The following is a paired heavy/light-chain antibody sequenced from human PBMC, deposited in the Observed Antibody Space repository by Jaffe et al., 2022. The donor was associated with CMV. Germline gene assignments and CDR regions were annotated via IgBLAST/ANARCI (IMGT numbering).Heavy chain of an antibody. CDR1: GFSLSNARMG. CDR3: ARIGQPAYCGGDCSDAFDI. V-gene: IGHV2-26*01. Sequence: QVTLKESGPVLVKPTETLTLTCTVSGFSLSNARMGVSWIRQPPGKALEWLAHIFSNDEKSYSTSLKSRLTISKDTSKSQVVLTMTNMDPVDTATYYCARIGQPAYCGGDCSDAFDIWGQGTMVTVSS. D-gene: IGHD2-21*02. J-gene: IGHJ3*02. CDR2: IFSNDEK.
Light chain of an antibody. CDR2: YDS. Sequence: SYVLTQPPSVSVAPGKTARITCGGNNIGSKSVHWYQQKPGQAPVLVIYYDSDRPSGIPERFSGSNSGNTATLTISRVEAGDEADYYCQVWDSSSDVVFGGGTKLTVL. CDR3: QVWDSSSDVV. J-gene: IGLJ2*01. CDR1: NIGSKS. V-gene: IGLV3-21*04.